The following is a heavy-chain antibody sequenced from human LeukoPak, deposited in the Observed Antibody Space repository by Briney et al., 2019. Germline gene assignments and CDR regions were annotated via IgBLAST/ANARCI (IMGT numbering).Heavy chain of an antibody. V-gene: IGHV3-7*01. J-gene: IGHJ6*02. CDR2: IKLDGSEK. Sequence: GRSLRLSCAASGFTFSTYVMHWVRQAPGKGLEWVANIKLDGSEKSYVDSVKGRFTISRDNAKNSLYLQMNDLRVDDTALYYCARGHYGMDVWGQGTTVTVSS. CDR3: ARGHYGMDV. CDR1: GFTFSTYV.